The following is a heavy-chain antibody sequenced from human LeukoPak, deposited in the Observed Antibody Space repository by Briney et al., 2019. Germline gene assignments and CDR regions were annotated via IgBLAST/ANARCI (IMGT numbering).Heavy chain of an antibody. D-gene: IGHD4-11*01. CDR1: GGSIGSFY. J-gene: IGHJ6*03. CDR2: IYNSGTT. V-gene: IGHV4-59*01. Sequence: SETLSLTCTVSGGSIGSFYWTWIRQPPGKGLEWIGYIYNSGTTNYNPSLKSRATISVDTSKNQFSLKLSSVTAADTAVYYCASGAYSYYYMDVWGKGTTVTISS. CDR3: ASGAYSYYYMDV.